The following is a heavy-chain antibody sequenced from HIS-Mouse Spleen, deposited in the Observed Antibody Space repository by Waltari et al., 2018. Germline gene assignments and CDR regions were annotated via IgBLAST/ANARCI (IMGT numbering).Heavy chain of an antibody. J-gene: IGHJ4*02. D-gene: IGHD2-8*01. CDR3: AKGGLMVYAIGDY. Sequence: QVQLVESGGGVVQPGRSLRLSCAASGFTFSSYGRHWVRPAPGKGLEWVAVIWYDGSNKYYADSVKGRFTISRDNSKNTLYLQMNSLRAEDTAVYYCAKGGLMVYAIGDYWGQGTLVTVSS. V-gene: IGHV3-33*06. CDR1: GFTFSSYG. CDR2: IWYDGSNK.